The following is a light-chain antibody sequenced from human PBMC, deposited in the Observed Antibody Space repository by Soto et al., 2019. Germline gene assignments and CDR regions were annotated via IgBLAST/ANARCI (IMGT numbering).Light chain of an antibody. J-gene: IGKJ1*01. CDR3: QQYDSVLGT. CDR2: DAS. Sequence: DIQMTQSPSTLSGSVVGRCTITFLASQTISTWLAWYQQKPGKAPKFLIYDASSLESGVPSRFSGSGSGTEFTLTISSLQPDDFATYYCQQYDSVLGTFGPGTKVDIK. V-gene: IGKV1-5*01. CDR1: QTISTW.